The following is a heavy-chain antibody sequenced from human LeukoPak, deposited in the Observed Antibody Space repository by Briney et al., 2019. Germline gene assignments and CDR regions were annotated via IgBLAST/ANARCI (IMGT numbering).Heavy chain of an antibody. V-gene: IGHV4-59*01. D-gene: IGHD1-26*01. Sequence: PSETLSLTCTVSGGSISSYYWSWIRQPPGKGLEWIGYIYYSGSTNYNPSHKSRVTISVDTSKNQISLKLSSVTAADTAVYYCARASSGSYYGSTVNFDYWGQGTLVTVSS. CDR1: GGSISSYY. J-gene: IGHJ4*02. CDR3: ARASSGSYYGSTVNFDY. CDR2: IYYSGST.